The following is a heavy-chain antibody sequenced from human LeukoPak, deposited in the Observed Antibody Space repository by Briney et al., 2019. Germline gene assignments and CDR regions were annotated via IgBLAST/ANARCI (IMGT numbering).Heavy chain of an antibody. CDR1: GFTFSASA. Sequence: GGSLKLSCAASGFTFSASAVHWVRQPSGKGLEWVGRIRSKADDFATAYAASVKGRFLISRDDSKNTAYLQMDSLKTEATAVYYWTKFYYDVLTGYRGMDVWGQGTTVTVSS. D-gene: IGHD3-9*01. CDR3: TKFYYDVLTGYRGMDV. V-gene: IGHV3-73*01. CDR2: IRSKADDFAT. J-gene: IGHJ6*02.